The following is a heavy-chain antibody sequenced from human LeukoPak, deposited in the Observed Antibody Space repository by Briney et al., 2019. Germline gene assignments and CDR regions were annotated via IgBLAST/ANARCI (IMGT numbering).Heavy chain of an antibody. CDR2: INHSGST. J-gene: IGHJ4*02. Sequence: SEALSLTCAVYGGSFSGYYWSWIRQPPGKGLEWIGEINHSGSTNYNPSLKSRVTISVDTSKNQFSLKLSSVTAADTAVYYCARGYSSSSVNDYWGQGTLVTVSS. V-gene: IGHV4-34*01. CDR1: GGSFSGYY. D-gene: IGHD6-6*01. CDR3: ARGYSSSSVNDY.